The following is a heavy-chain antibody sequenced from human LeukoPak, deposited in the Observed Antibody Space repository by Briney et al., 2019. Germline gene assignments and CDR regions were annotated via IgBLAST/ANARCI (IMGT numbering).Heavy chain of an antibody. CDR3: ARQGGGAARVFDY. CDR1: GYSISSGYY. Sequence: SETLSLTCAVSGYSISSGYYGGWIRQPPGKGLEWIGSIYHSGSTYYNPSLKSRVTISVDTSKNQFSLKLSSVTAADTSVYYCARQGGGAARVFDYWGQGTLVTVSS. D-gene: IGHD6-6*01. CDR2: IYHSGST. V-gene: IGHV4-38-2*01. J-gene: IGHJ4*02.